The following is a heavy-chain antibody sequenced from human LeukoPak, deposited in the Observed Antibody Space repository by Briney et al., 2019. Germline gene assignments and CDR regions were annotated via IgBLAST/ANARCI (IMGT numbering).Heavy chain of an antibody. CDR3: ARDDQNDDSSGYYVGQFDP. D-gene: IGHD3-22*01. CDR1: GYTFTSYG. Sequence: ASVKVSCKASGYTFTSYGISWVRQAPGQGLEWMGWISAYNGNTNYAQKLQGRVTMTTDTSTSTAYMELRSLRSDDTAVYYCARDDQNDDSSGYYVGQFDPWGQGTRVTVSS. V-gene: IGHV1-18*01. CDR2: ISAYNGNT. J-gene: IGHJ5*02.